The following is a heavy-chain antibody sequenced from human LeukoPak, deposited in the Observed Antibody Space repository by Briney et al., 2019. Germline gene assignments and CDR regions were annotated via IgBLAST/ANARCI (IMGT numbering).Heavy chain of an antibody. D-gene: IGHD6-6*01. CDR2: IIPIFGTA. CDR1: GGTFSSYA. V-gene: IGHV1-69*05. J-gene: IGHJ6*03. CDR3: ARGRYSSSSLGSNYYYYTDV. Sequence: GASVKVSCKASGGTFSSYAISWVRQAPGQGLEWMGGIIPIFGTANYAQKFQGRVTITTDESTSTAYMELSSLRSEDTAVYYCARGRYSSSSLGSNYYYYTDVWGKGTTVTVSS.